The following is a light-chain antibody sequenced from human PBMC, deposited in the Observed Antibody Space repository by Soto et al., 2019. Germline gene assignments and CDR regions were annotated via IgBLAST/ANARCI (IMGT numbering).Light chain of an antibody. CDR3: SSYAGSYTWF. J-gene: IGLJ2*01. CDR1: SNDVGGYNF. Sequence: QSALTQPRSVSGSPGQSVTISCTGTSNDVGGYNFVSWYQQHPGKVPKLFIYDVSRRPSGVPDRFSGSKSGNTASLTISGLQAEDEANYYCSSYAGSYTWFFGGGTKRTAL. CDR2: DVS. V-gene: IGLV2-11*01.